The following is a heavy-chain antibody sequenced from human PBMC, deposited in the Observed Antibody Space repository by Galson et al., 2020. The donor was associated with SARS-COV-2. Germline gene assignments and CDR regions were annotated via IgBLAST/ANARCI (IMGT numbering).Heavy chain of an antibody. Sequence: GGSLRLSCAASGFTFTNYAMHWVRQAPGKGLELLTFISHDGKIQAYADSVKGRFTISRDNSGNMVFLQIVSLRPDDTALYYCTRDVSGGASDIWGQGTMVTVSS. V-gene: IGHV3-30*04. CDR2: ISHDGKIQ. J-gene: IGHJ3*02. CDR1: GFTFTNYA. D-gene: IGHD1-26*01. CDR3: TRDVSGGASDI.